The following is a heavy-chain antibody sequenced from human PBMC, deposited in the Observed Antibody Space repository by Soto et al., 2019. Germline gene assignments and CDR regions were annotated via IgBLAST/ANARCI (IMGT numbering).Heavy chain of an antibody. Sequence: PGGSLRLSCAASGFTFNNNAMNWVRQAPGKGLEWVSAISATGGTTYYADSVKGRFTISRDNSKNTLYLQMNSLRAEDTAVYYCAKDLGMSGSYSGNRGQAILVTVS. CDR3: AKDLGMSGSYSGN. D-gene: IGHD1-26*01. CDR2: ISATGGTT. V-gene: IGHV3-23*01. J-gene: IGHJ4*02. CDR1: GFTFNNNA.